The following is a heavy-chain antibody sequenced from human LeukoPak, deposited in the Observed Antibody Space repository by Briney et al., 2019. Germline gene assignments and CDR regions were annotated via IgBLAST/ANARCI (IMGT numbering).Heavy chain of an antibody. CDR1: GFTFSSYG. V-gene: IGHV3-30*18. CDR2: ISHDGTVR. J-gene: IGHJ5*02. CDR3: AKEGSQYASSWFDH. Sequence: GGSLRLSCAASGFTFSSYGMQWVRQAPGMGPEWVSVISHDGTVRHYVDSVKGRFTISRDSSTNRLYLQMDSLRTEDTAVYYCAKEGSQYASSWFDHWGQGTLVTVSS. D-gene: IGHD2-2*01.